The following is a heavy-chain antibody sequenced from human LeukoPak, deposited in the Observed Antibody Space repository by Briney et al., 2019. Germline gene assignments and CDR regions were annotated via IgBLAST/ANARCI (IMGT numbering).Heavy chain of an antibody. D-gene: IGHD5-18*01. Sequence: ASVKVSCKASGYTFTGYYMHWVRQAPGQGLEWMGWINPDSGGTNYAQKFQGRVTMTRDTSTSTAYMELTRLRSDDTAVYYCARGGLYSYGLQEGSGRGSSHDYWGQGTLVTVSS. CDR2: INPDSGGT. CDR3: ARGGLYSYGLQEGSGRGSSHDY. V-gene: IGHV1-2*02. J-gene: IGHJ4*02. CDR1: GYTFTGYY.